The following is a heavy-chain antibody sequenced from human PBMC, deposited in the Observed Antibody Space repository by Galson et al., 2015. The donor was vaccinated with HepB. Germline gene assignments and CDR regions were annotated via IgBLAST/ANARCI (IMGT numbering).Heavy chain of an antibody. CDR1: GFRFSNYA. CDR2: ISGSGGRT. V-gene: IGHV3-23*01. CDR3: AETGDITVPPGTLSWGPKTYLVPHYMGV. D-gene: IGHD3-10*01. J-gene: IGHJ6*03. Sequence: SLRLSCAASGFRFSNYAMSWVRQAPRKGLEWVSVISGSGGRTYYADSVQGRFTISRDNSKNTLYLYMSSLRAEDTAVYYCAETGDITVPPGTLSWGPKTYLVPHYMGVWGKGTTVIVSS.